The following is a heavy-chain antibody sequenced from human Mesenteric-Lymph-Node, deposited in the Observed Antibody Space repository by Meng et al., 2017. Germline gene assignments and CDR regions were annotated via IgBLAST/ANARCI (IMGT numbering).Heavy chain of an antibody. V-gene: IGHV3-74*01. CDR3: ALTRRTGNYGSGSYWYYYGIDG. J-gene: IGHJ6*02. CDR2: INSDGSDI. D-gene: IGHD3-10*01. Sequence: ESLKISCAASGFTLSTYWMHWVRQTPQKGLVWVARINSDGSDISYADSVKGRFTISRADAENSLYLQMNSLRAEDTAVYYCALTRRTGNYGSGSYWYYYGIDGWRQGTTLSVSS. CDR1: GFTLSTYW.